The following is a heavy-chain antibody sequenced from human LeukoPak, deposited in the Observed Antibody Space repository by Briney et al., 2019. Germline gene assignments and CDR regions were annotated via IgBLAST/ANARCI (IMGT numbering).Heavy chain of an antibody. D-gene: IGHD6-19*01. Sequence: ASVKVSCKASGYTFTSYDINWVRQATGQGLEWMGWMNPNSGNTGYAQKFQGRVTITRNTSISTAYMELNSLRAEDTAVYYCTKDDSTSGWPVGAFDIWGQGTMVTVSS. CDR2: MNPNSGNT. CDR1: GYTFTSYD. V-gene: IGHV1-8*03. CDR3: TKDDSTSGWPVGAFDI. J-gene: IGHJ3*02.